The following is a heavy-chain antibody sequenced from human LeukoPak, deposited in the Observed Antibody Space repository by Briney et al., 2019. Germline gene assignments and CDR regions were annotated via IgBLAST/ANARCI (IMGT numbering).Heavy chain of an antibody. Sequence: PGGSLRLSCAASGFTVSSNYMSWVRQAPGKGLEWVSSISGSSSYIYYADSVKGRFTISRDNAKNSLYLQMNSLRAEDTAVYYCATDLGWGQGSLVTVSS. J-gene: IGHJ4*02. V-gene: IGHV3-21*01. CDR1: GFTVSSNY. D-gene: IGHD7-27*01. CDR3: ATDLG. CDR2: ISGSSSYI.